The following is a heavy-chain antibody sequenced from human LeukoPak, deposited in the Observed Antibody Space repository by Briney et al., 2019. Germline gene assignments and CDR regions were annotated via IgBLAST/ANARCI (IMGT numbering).Heavy chain of an antibody. CDR2: IRSKANSYAT. V-gene: IGHV3-73*01. Sequence: GGSLRLSCAASGFTFSGSAMHWVRQASGKGLEWVGRIRSKANSYATAYAASVKGRFTISRDDSKNTAYLQMNSLKTEGTAVYYCTSRTSHADYWGQGTLVTVSS. J-gene: IGHJ4*02. D-gene: IGHD2-2*01. CDR3: TSRTSHADY. CDR1: GFTFSGSA.